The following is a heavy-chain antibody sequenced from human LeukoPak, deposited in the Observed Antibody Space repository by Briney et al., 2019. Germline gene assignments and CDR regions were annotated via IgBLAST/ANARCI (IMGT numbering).Heavy chain of an antibody. CDR1: GYTFTSYG. J-gene: IGHJ4*02. CDR3: ARDPGIVGARSLTRLPVDY. Sequence: ASVKVSCKASGYTFTSYGISWVRQAPGQGLEWMGLISAYNGNTNYAQKLQGRVTMTTDTSTSTAYMELRSLRSDDTAVYYCARDPGIVGARSLTRLPVDYWGQGTLVTVSS. V-gene: IGHV1-18*01. D-gene: IGHD1-26*01. CDR2: ISAYNGNT.